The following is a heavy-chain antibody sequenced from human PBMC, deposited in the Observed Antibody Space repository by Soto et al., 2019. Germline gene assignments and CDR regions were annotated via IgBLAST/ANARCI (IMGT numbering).Heavy chain of an antibody. D-gene: IGHD6-19*01. CDR1: GLSLRTSGVG. Sequence: SGPTLVNPTQTLTLTCIFSGLSLRTSGVGVGWIRQPPGKALEWLGFIYWNDDKRYSPSLKSRLTITKDTSKNQVVLTMTNMDPVDTATYYCAKSGSSGWYGWFDPWGQGTLVTVSS. CDR3: AKSGSSGWYGWFDP. CDR2: IYWNDDK. J-gene: IGHJ5*02. V-gene: IGHV2-5*01.